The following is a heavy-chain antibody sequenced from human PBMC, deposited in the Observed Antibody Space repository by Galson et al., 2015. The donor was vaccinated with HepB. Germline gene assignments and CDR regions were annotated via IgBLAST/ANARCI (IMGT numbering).Heavy chain of an antibody. D-gene: IGHD1-26*01. CDR1: GLTFSSYA. Sequence: SLRLSCAASGLTFSSYAMSWVRQAPGKGLEWVSVISGSGGSTYYADSVKGRFTISRDNSKNTLYLQTNSLRAEDTAVYYCAKTRLLQTLDYWGQGTLVTVSS. J-gene: IGHJ4*02. V-gene: IGHV3-23*01. CDR3: AKTRLLQTLDY. CDR2: ISGSGGST.